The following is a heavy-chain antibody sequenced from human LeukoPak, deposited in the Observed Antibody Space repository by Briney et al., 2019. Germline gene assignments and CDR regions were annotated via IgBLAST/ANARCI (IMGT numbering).Heavy chain of an antibody. CDR3: ARHAKLPVPGYYYMDV. CDR1: GGSISSYY. D-gene: IGHD4-23*01. Sequence: SETLSLTCTVSGGSISSYYWSWIRQPPGKGLEWIGYIYTSGSTNYNPSLKSRVTISVDTSKNQFSLKLSSVTAADTAVYYCARHAKLPVPGYYYMDVWGKGTTVTVSS. V-gene: IGHV4-4*09. J-gene: IGHJ6*03. CDR2: IYTSGST.